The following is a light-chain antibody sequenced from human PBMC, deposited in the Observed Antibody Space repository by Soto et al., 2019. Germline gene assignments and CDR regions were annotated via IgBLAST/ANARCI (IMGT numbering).Light chain of an antibody. CDR2: GAS. J-gene: IGKJ5*01. V-gene: IGKV3-15*01. CDR1: QSVSTN. CDR3: HQYDNWPKT. Sequence: EIVMTQSPVTLSVSPGERATLSCRASQSVSTNLAWYQQKPGQAPRVLIYGASTRATGIPARFSGSGSGTGFTLTISSLQSEDFAVYYCHQYDNWPKTFGQGTRLEI.